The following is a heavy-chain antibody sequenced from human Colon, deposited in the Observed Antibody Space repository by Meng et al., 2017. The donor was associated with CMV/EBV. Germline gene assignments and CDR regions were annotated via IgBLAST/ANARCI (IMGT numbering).Heavy chain of an antibody. CDR2: IRYDGGNK. CDR1: AFVLRACG. V-gene: IGHV3-30*02. J-gene: IGHJ4*02. Sequence: SAFVLRACGMHWRPQAPGRGLEWVAFIRYDGGNKYEADSVKGRFTISRDNSKNTLYLQMNSLRAEDTAVYYCAKDRDSSGWYGVFDYWGQGTLVTVSS. D-gene: IGHD6-19*01. CDR3: AKDRDSSGWYGVFDY.